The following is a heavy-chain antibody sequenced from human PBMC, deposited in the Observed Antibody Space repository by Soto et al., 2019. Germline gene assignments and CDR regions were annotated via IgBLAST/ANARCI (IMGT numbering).Heavy chain of an antibody. J-gene: IGHJ4*02. CDR1: GFTFSSYA. CDR2: ISYDGSNK. D-gene: IGHD6-19*01. CDR3: ARDGSGWCFTFDY. V-gene: IGHV3-30-3*01. Sequence: QVQLVESGGGVVQPGRSLRLSCAASGFTFSSYAMHWVRQAPGKGLEWVAVISYDGSNKYYADSVKGRFTISRDNSKNTLYLQMNSLRAEDTAVYYCARDGSGWCFTFDYWGQGTLVTVSS.